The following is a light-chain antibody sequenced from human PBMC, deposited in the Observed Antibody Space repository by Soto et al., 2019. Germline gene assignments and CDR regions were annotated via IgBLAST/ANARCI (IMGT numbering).Light chain of an antibody. CDR1: QSISSW. J-gene: IGKJ1*01. CDR3: QQYSIYWT. CDR2: KAS. Sequence: DIQMTQSPSTLSASIGDRVTITCRASQSISSWLAWYQQKPGKAPKLLIYKASSLETGVPSRFSGSGSGTEFTLTISSLQPDDFGTYYCQQYSIYWTFGQGTKVEIK. V-gene: IGKV1-5*03.